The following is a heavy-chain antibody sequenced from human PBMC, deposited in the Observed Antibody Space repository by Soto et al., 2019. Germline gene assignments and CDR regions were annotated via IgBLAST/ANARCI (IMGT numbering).Heavy chain of an antibody. Sequence: QVQLVQSGAEVKRPGSSVKVSCKASGDTFNFYSINWVRQAPGLGLEWMGRVNPIVSMSNYAQKFQGRVTMTADKSTSTADRELRSRRSEDTAIYYCASSYGSGYRAFDYWGQGALVTVSS. V-gene: IGHV1-69*02. CDR3: ASSYGSGYRAFDY. D-gene: IGHD3-10*01. J-gene: IGHJ4*02. CDR1: GDTFNFYS. CDR2: VNPIVSMS.